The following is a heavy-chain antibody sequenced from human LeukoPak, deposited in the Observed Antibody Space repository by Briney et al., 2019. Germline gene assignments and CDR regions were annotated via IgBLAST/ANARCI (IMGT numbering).Heavy chain of an antibody. CDR3: AKEIYYDSTGPQY. V-gene: IGHV3-23*01. Sequence: GGSLRLSCAASGFTFISYGMSWVRQAPGKGLEWVSGITGSGGSTYYADSVKGRFTISRDNSKNTLYLQMNSLRAEDTAVYHCAKEIYYDSTGPQYWGQGTLVTVSS. D-gene: IGHD3-22*01. J-gene: IGHJ4*02. CDR1: GFTFISYG. CDR2: ITGSGGST.